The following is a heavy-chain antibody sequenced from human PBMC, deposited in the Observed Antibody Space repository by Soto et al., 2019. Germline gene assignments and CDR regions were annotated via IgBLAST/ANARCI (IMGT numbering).Heavy chain of an antibody. V-gene: IGHV1-8*02. CDR3: ARGDCSSTSCYAGV. J-gene: IGHJ6*02. Sequence: ASVKVSCKASGYTFTNYDMNWVRQAPGQGLEWMGWMNPRSGNRGYAQKFQGRVTMTRDTSINTAYMELSSLRSEDTAVYYCARGDCSSTSCYAGVWGQGTTVTVSS. D-gene: IGHD2-2*01. CDR2: MNPRSGNR. CDR1: GYTFTNYD.